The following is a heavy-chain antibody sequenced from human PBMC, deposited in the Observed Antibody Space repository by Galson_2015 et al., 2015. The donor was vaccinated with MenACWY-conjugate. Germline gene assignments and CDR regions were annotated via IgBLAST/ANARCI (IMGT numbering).Heavy chain of an antibody. CDR2: IKGDGSDE. J-gene: IGHJ4*02. CDR3: VKGGWLDD. CDR1: GFTFSSLW. V-gene: IGHV3-7*03. Sequence: SLRLSCAASGFTFSSLWMNWVRQAPGKGLEWVANIKGDGSDENYVDSVKGRFTISRDNAKNSLYLQMNSLRAEDTAVYYCVKGGWLDDWGQGTLVAVTS. D-gene: IGHD6-19*01.